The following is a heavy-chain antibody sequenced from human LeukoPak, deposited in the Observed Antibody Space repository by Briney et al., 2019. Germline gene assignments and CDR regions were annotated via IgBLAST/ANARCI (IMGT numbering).Heavy chain of an antibody. J-gene: IGHJ6*02. CDR1: GFTFDDYA. CDR2: ISGDGGST. Sequence: GGSLRLSCAASGFTFDDYAMHWVRQAPGKGLEWVSLISGDGGSTYYADSVKGRFTVSRDNSKNSLYLQMNSLRTEDTALYYCAKDREDYDGMDVWGQGTTVTVSS. V-gene: IGHV3-43*02. CDR3: AKDREDYDGMDV.